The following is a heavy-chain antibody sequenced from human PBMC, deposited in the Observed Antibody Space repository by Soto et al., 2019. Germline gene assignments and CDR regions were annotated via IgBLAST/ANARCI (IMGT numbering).Heavy chain of an antibody. CDR1: GFTFSSYW. CDR3: ARGLSGYYGLDV. V-gene: IGHV3-74*01. D-gene: IGHD1-26*01. Sequence: EVQVVESGGDSVQPGGSLRLSCSTSGFTFSSYWMHWVSQAPGKGLVWVSRISGDGSRTYYADSVQGRFTISRDNAKNTPYLQMSSLRAEDTAVYYCARGLSGYYGLDVWGQGTTVSFFS. J-gene: IGHJ6*02. CDR2: ISGDGSRT.